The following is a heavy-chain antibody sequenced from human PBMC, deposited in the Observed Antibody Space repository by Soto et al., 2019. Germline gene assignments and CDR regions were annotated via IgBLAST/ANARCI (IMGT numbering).Heavy chain of an antibody. CDR3: ARIRTGYSSGLDAFDI. V-gene: IGHV2-70*01. Sequence: SGPTLVNPTQTLTLTCTFSGFSLSTSGMCVSWIRQPPGKALEWLALIDWDDDKYYSTSLKTRLTISKDTSKNQVVLTMTNMDPVDTATYYCARIRTGYSSGLDAFDIWGQGTMVTVSS. D-gene: IGHD6-19*01. J-gene: IGHJ3*02. CDR2: IDWDDDK. CDR1: GFSLSTSGMC.